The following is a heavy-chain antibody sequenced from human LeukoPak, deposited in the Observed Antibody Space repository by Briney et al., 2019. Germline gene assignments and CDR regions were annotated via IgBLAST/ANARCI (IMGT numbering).Heavy chain of an antibody. D-gene: IGHD5-24*01. CDR2: IVVGSGNT. CDR3: AAPGGYNYPGAFDI. V-gene: IGHV1-58*02. Sequence: SVXVSFKASGFTYTSSAMQWVRQARGKRREWIGWIVVGSGNTNYAQRFQERDYAQKFQERVTITRDMSTNTAYMELSSLRSEDTAVYYCAAPGGYNYPGAFDIWGQGTMVTVSS. CDR1: GFTYTSSA. J-gene: IGHJ3*02.